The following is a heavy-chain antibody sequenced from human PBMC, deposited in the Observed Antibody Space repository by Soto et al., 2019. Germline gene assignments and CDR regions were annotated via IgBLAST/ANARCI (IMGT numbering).Heavy chain of an antibody. V-gene: IGHV3-33*01. CDR3: ARESYNDYVHDY. Sequence: QVQLVESGGGVVQPGRSLRLSCAASGFTFSSYGMHWVRQAPGKGLEWVAAIWYDGSNKDYPDSVKGRFTISRDNSKNTLYLQMNSLRAEDTAVYYCARESYNDYVHDYWGQGTLVTVSS. CDR1: GFTFSSYG. J-gene: IGHJ4*02. CDR2: IWYDGSNK. D-gene: IGHD4-17*01.